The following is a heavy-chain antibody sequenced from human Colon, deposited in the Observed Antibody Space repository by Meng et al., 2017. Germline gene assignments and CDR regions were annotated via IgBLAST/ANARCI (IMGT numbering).Heavy chain of an antibody. Sequence: GSGPGLVKPSGTLSLTCTVSGGSISRNNWWSWVRQSPGRGLEWIGEIYQSGSTNYSPSLKSRVTISLDKSKNQFSLKVSYMTAADTAVYFCARVPTTVDPFESWGQGTLVTVSS. CDR2: IYQSGST. CDR1: GGSISRNNW. V-gene: IGHV4-4*02. D-gene: IGHD4-23*01. J-gene: IGHJ4*02. CDR3: ARVPTTVDPFES.